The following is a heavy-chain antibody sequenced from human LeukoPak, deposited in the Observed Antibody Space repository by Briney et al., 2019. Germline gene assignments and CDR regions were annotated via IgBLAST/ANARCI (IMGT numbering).Heavy chain of an antibody. CDR2: INHRGTT. J-gene: IGHJ4*02. D-gene: IGHD3-10*01. Sequence: PSETLSLTCAVYGVSLSGYHWAWIRQPPGKGLEWIGEINHRGTTNYNPSLKSRVTISVYTSKNQFSLKLSSVTAADTAVYYCARHSKTIWFGDLLYSPFDYWGQGTLVTVSS. CDR3: ARHSKTIWFGDLLYSPFDY. V-gene: IGHV4-34*01. CDR1: GVSLSGYH.